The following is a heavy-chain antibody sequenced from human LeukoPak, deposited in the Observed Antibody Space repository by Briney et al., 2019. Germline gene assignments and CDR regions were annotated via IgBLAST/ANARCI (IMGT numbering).Heavy chain of an antibody. Sequence: ASVKVSCKASGYTFTSYYMHWMRRAPGQGLEWMGIINPSGGSTSYAQKFQGRVTMTRDTSTSTVYMELSSLRSEDTAVYYCAREASYGDYAQYWGQGTLVTVSS. CDR2: INPSGGST. D-gene: IGHD4-17*01. J-gene: IGHJ4*02. V-gene: IGHV1-46*01. CDR3: AREASYGDYAQY. CDR1: GYTFTSYY.